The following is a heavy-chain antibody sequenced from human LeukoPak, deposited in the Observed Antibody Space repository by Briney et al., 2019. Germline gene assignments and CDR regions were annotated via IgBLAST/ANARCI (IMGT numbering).Heavy chain of an antibody. CDR2: ITISGHTK. V-gene: IGHV3-48*03. Sequence: RGSLRLSCAASGFDLSTYEMNWVRQAPGKGLEWIADITISGHTKNYADSVKGRFTISRDNARTSLYLQMNSLRVEDTGVYYCARGDPHADLWGQGTLVTLSS. CDR3: ARGDPHADL. CDR1: GFDLSTYE. J-gene: IGHJ5*02.